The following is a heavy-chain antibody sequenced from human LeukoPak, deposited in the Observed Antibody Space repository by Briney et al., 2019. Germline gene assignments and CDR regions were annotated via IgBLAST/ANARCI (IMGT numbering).Heavy chain of an antibody. J-gene: IGHJ4*02. CDR2: IYISRST. Sequence: SQTLSLTCTVSGGSISSGNYYWSWIRQPAGKGLEWIGRIYISRSTNYNPSLKSRVTISVDTSKNQFSLKLSSVTAADTAVYYCAREPTPDGDYDYVWGSYRGHFDYWGQGTLVTASS. CDR3: AREPTPDGDYDYVWGSYRGHFDY. D-gene: IGHD3-16*02. CDR1: GGSISSGNYY. V-gene: IGHV4-61*02.